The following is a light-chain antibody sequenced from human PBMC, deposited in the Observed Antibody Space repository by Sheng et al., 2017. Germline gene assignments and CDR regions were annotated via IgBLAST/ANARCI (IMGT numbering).Light chain of an antibody. CDR2: DAS. Sequence: EIVMTQSPATLSLSPRERATLSCRASQYINNKLAWYQQKPGQAPRLLIFDASTRAXGVPVRFTGSGSGTEFTLTISNLQSEDFAVYFCQQYKDWPPRSFGQGTKLEIK. CDR1: QYINNK. J-gene: IGKJ2*03. CDR3: QQYKDWPPRS. V-gene: IGKV3-15*01.